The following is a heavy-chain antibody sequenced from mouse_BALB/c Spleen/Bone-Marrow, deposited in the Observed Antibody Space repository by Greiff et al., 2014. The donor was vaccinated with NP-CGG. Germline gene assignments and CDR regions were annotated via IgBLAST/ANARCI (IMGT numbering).Heavy chain of an antibody. Sequence: VQLQQPGPELVKPGASVKMSCEASGYTFTNYVMHWVKQKPGQGLEWIGYINPYNDGTKYNEKFKGKATLTSDKSSSTAYMDLSSLTSEDSAVYYCARVYYGYDGTSSWFAYWGQGTLVTVSA. CDR2: INPYNDGT. V-gene: IGHV1-14*01. D-gene: IGHD2-2*01. J-gene: IGHJ3*01. CDR1: GYTFTNYV. CDR3: ARVYYGYDGTSSWFAY.